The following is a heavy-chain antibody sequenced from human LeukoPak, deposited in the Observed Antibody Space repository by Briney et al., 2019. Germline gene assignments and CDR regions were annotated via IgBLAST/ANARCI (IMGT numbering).Heavy chain of an antibody. CDR2: ISTYNGNT. CDR3: ARDRMDTGTYSDY. CDR1: GYTFTGYY. J-gene: IGHJ4*02. Sequence: ASVKVSCKASGYTFTGYYIHWVRQAPGQGLEWMGWISTYNGNTNYAQKLQGRVTMTTDTSTSTAYMELRSLRSDDTAMYYCARDRMDTGTYSDYWGQGTLVTVSS. V-gene: IGHV1-18*04. D-gene: IGHD5-18*01.